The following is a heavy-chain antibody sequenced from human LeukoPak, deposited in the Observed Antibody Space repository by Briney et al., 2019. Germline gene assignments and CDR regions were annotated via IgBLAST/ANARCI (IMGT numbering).Heavy chain of an antibody. CDR3: ARVREEYSTSEAFDY. CDR1: GYTFTSFD. J-gene: IGHJ4*02. CDR2: MNPNTGNT. Sequence: GASVKVSCKASGYTFTSFDINWVRQATGQGLEWMGWMNPNTGNTDYAQKFQGRVTITRNTSISTVYMELSSVTAADTAVYYCARVREEYSTSEAFDYWGQGTLVTVSS. D-gene: IGHD2/OR15-2a*01. V-gene: IGHV1-8*03.